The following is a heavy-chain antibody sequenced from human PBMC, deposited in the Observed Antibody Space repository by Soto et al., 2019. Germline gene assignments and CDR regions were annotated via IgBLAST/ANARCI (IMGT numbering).Heavy chain of an antibody. J-gene: IGHJ4*02. V-gene: IGHV3-23*01. CDR3: AKKTYYLDY. CDR2: SGSGGST. Sequence: SGSGGSTYYADSVKGRFTISRDNSKNTLYLQMNSLRAEDTAVYYCAKKTYYLDYWGQGTLVTVSS.